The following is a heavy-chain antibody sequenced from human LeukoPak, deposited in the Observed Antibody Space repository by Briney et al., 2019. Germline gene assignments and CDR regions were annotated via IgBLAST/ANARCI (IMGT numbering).Heavy chain of an antibody. CDR3: ARAIFAEQWLVPNWFDP. Sequence: GGSLRLSCAASGFTFSSYEMNWVRQAPGKGLEWVSYISSSGSTIYYADSVKGRFTVYRDNAKNSLYLQMNSLRAEDTAVYYCARAIFAEQWLVPNWFDPWGQGTLVTVSS. D-gene: IGHD6-19*01. V-gene: IGHV3-48*03. CDR2: ISSSGSTI. J-gene: IGHJ5*02. CDR1: GFTFSSYE.